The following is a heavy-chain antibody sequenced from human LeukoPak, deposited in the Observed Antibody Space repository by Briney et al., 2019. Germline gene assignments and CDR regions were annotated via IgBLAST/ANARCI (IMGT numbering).Heavy chain of an antibody. D-gene: IGHD3-22*01. Sequence: GGSLRLSCAASGFTFSSYSMNWVRQAPGKGLEWVSSIISSSSYIYYADSVKGRFTISRDNAKNSLYLQMNSLRAEDTAVYYCAKEKGYDSSGYPNNYFDYWGQGTLVTVSS. CDR2: IISSSSYI. V-gene: IGHV3-21*01. CDR3: AKEKGYDSSGYPNNYFDY. J-gene: IGHJ4*02. CDR1: GFTFSSYS.